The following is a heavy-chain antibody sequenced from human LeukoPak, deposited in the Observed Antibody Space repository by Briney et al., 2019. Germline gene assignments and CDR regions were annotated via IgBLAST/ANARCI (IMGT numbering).Heavy chain of an antibody. Sequence: PSETLSLTCTVSGGSISSYYWSWIRQPAGKGLEWIGLIYTSGSTNYNPSPKSRVTMSVDTSKKRFSLKLSSVTAADTGVYYCARVGGSGWYGFDYWGQGTLVTVSS. J-gene: IGHJ4*02. V-gene: IGHV4-4*07. D-gene: IGHD6-19*01. CDR1: GGSISSYY. CDR3: ARVGGSGWYGFDY. CDR2: IYTSGST.